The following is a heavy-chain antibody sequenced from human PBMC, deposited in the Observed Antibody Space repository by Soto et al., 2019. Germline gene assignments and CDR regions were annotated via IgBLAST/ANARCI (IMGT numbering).Heavy chain of an antibody. V-gene: IGHV6-1*01. CDR2: TYYRSEWYN. CDR3: ARGGTNRGFYYHYYGMDV. Sequence: PSQTLSLTCAISGDSVSSNSAAWNWIRQSPSRGLEWLGRTYYRSEWYNDYAVSVKSRITINPDTSKNQFSLQLNSVTPEDTAVYYCARGGTNRGFYYHYYGMDVWGQGTTVTVSS. J-gene: IGHJ6*02. D-gene: IGHD2-2*01. CDR1: GDSVSSNSAA.